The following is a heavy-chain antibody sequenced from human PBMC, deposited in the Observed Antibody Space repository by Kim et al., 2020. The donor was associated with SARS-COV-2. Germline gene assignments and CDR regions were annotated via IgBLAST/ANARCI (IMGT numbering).Heavy chain of an antibody. CDR3: ARAKGALGCSGGSCYILNTYYYYGMDV. CDR2: MNPNSGNT. CDR1: GYTFTSYD. Sequence: ASVKVSCKASGYTFTSYDINWVRQATGQGLEWMGWMNPNSGNTGYAQKFQGRVTMTRNTSISTAYMELSSLRSEDTAVYYCARAKGALGCSGGSCYILNTYYYYGMDVWGQGTTVTVSS. J-gene: IGHJ6*02. D-gene: IGHD2-15*01. V-gene: IGHV1-8*01.